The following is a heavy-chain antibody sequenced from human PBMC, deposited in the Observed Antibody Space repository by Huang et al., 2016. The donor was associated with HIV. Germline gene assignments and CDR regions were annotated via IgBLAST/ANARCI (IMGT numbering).Heavy chain of an antibody. Sequence: EVQLVESGGGLVEPGGSLRLSCAASGFTFGSYSMNWVRQAPGKGLRWVSYIIGNWTFVFPFSSPTIYYADSVKGRFTISRDNTRNSLHLQMNSLRDEDTALYYCVRVRVPLLADAFDIWGRGTMVTVSS. V-gene: IGHV3-48*02. D-gene: IGHD3-10*01. J-gene: IGHJ3*02. CDR1: GFTFGSYS. CDR2: IIGNWTFVFPFSSPTI. CDR3: VRVRVPLLADAFDI.